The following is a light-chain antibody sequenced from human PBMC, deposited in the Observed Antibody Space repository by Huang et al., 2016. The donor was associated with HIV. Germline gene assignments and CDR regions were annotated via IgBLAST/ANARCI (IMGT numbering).Light chain of an antibody. CDR3: MQALQTPT. V-gene: IGKV2-28*01. Sequence: DIVMTQSPLSLPVTPGEPASISCMSSQSLLHGTGYNYLDWYVQKPGQPPQLLLYLGSNRASGVPGRFSASGSGTDFTLKISRVEAEDVGVYFCMQALQTPTFGQGTRLEIK. CDR1: QSLLHGTGYNY. CDR2: LGS. J-gene: IGKJ2*01.